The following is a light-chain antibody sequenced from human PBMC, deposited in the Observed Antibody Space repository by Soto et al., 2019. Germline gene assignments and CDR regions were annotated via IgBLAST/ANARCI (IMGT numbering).Light chain of an antibody. J-gene: IGLJ1*01. V-gene: IGLV2-14*03. CDR3: SSYTSSSTYV. CDR1: SSDVGGYNY. Sequence: QSVLTQPASVSGSPGQSITISCTGTSSDVGGYNYVSWYQQHPGKAPKLVISDVTSRPSGVSNRFSGSKSGNTGSLTISGLQAEDEADYYCSSYTSSSTYVFGTGTKLTVL. CDR2: DVT.